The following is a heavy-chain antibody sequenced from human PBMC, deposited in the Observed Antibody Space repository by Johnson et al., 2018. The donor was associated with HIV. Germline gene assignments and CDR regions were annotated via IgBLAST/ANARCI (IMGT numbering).Heavy chain of an antibody. CDR3: ARAMETYYDYVWGSGAFDI. J-gene: IGHJ3*02. CDR2: ISNDGSKK. Sequence: QVQLVESGGGVVQPGRSLRLSCAASGFTFSSYAMGWVRQAPGKGLEWVAVISNDGSKKYDADSVKGRFTILRDNSKNTLYLQMHGLRAEDTALYYCARAMETYYDYVWGSGAFDIWGQGTVVTVSS. V-gene: IGHV3-30-3*01. D-gene: IGHD3-16*01. CDR1: GFTFSSYA.